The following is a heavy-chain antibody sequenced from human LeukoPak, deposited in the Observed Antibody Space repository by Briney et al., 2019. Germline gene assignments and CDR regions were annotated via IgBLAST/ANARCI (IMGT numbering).Heavy chain of an antibody. J-gene: IGHJ5*02. CDR3: ARGFCGGSDCYRGHNWFDP. Sequence: KSSETLSLTCTVSGDSISSYYWNWIRQPPGKGLEWIGYIYYSGSTNYNPSLKSRVTISVDMSKNQFSLKLSSVTAADTAVYYCARGFCGGSDCYRGHNWFDPWGQGTLVTVSS. V-gene: IGHV4-59*01. CDR1: GDSISSYY. CDR2: IYYSGST. D-gene: IGHD2-21*01.